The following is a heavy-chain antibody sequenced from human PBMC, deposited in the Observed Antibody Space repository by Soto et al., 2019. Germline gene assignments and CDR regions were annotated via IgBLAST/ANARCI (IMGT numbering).Heavy chain of an antibody. CDR3: ARDLGPPNWFDS. V-gene: IGHV1-18*01. CDR1: GYAFSGYR. D-gene: IGHD2-8*01. Sequence: QVQLVQSGAEMKQPGASVKVSCKTSGYAFSGYRISWVRQGPGQWLEWMGWISGYNGNTDYAQKFQGRVTMTTDTSTSTAYMELRSLRSDDTAVYYCARDLGPPNWFDSWGQGTLVTVSS. CDR2: ISGYNGNT. J-gene: IGHJ5*01.